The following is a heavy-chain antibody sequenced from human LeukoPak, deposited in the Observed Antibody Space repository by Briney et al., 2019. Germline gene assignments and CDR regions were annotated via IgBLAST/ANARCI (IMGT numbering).Heavy chain of an antibody. CDR1: GGSISSSSYY. J-gene: IGHJ4*02. V-gene: IGHV4-39*01. CDR2: IYYSGST. CDR3: ARYSSWDYYFDY. Sequence: SETLSLTCTVSGGSISSSSYYWGWIRQPPGTGLEWIGSIYYSGSTYYNPSLKSRVTISVDTSKNQFSLKLSSVTAADTAVYYCARYSSWDYYFDYWGQGTLVTVSS. D-gene: IGHD6-6*01.